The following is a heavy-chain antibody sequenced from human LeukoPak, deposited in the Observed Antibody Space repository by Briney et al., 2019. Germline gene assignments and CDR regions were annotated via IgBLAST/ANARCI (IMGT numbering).Heavy chain of an antibody. CDR3: ARDMDTPYYFDY. V-gene: IGHV1-69*13. CDR2: IIPIFGTA. CDR1: GGTFSSYA. J-gene: IGHJ4*02. Sequence: SVKVSCKASGGTFSSYAISWVRQAPGQGLEWMGGIIPIFGTANYAQKFQGRVTITADESTSTAYMELRSLRSDDTAVYYCARDMDTPYYFDYWGQGTLVTVSS. D-gene: IGHD5-18*01.